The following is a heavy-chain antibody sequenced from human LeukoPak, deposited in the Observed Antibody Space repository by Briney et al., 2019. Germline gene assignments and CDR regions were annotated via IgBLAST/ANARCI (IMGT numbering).Heavy chain of an antibody. CDR2: IYTSGST. J-gene: IGHJ4*02. CDR1: GGSISNYY. Sequence: SETLSLTCTVSGGSISNYYWTWVRQPAGKGLEWIGRIYTSGSTNYNPSLKSRVTMSVDTSKNQFSLKLSSVTAADTAVYYCARARYDSSGYPLWGQGTLVTVSS. V-gene: IGHV4-4*07. CDR3: ARARYDSSGYPL. D-gene: IGHD3-22*01.